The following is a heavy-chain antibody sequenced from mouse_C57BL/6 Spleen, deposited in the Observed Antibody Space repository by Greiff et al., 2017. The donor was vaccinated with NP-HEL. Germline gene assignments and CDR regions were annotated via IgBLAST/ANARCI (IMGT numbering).Heavy chain of an antibody. CDR2: ISDGGSYT. Sequence: EVKLMESGGGLVKPGGSLKLSCAASGFTFSSYAMSWVRQTPKKRLEWVATISDGGSYTYYPDNVKGRFTISRDNAKNNLYLQMSHLKSEDTAMYYCARDELPAYYFDYWGQGTTLTVSS. CDR3: ARDELPAYYFDY. J-gene: IGHJ2*01. CDR1: GFTFSSYA. V-gene: IGHV5-4*01.